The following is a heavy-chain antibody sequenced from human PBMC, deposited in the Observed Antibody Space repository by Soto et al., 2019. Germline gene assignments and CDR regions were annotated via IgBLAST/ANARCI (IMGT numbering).Heavy chain of an antibody. Sequence: SVKVSCKASGGTFSSYTISWVRQAPGQGLEWMGRIIPILGITNYAQKFQGRVTITADMSTSTAYMELSSLRPEDTAVYYCAADVGGYIYGLARQWGPGTLVTVSS. CDR1: GGTFSSYT. D-gene: IGHD5-18*01. V-gene: IGHV1-69*02. CDR2: IIPILGIT. CDR3: AADVGGYIYGLARQ. J-gene: IGHJ4*02.